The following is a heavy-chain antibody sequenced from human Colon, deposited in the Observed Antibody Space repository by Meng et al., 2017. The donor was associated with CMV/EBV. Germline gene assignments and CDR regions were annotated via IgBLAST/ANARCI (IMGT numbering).Heavy chain of an antibody. D-gene: IGHD4-11*01. CDR1: GFAFNAYG. CDR3: ARDYRQGSTKYYYGMDV. J-gene: IGHJ6*02. V-gene: IGHV3-23*01. CDR2: ISCYGDMT. Sequence: GESLKISGVASGFAFNAYGMSWVRQAPGKGLEWVSSISCYGDMTYYADSVKGRFTISRDNSKTSQYLQMNSLRVEDTAIYYCARDYRQGSTKYYYGMDVWGQGTTVTVSS.